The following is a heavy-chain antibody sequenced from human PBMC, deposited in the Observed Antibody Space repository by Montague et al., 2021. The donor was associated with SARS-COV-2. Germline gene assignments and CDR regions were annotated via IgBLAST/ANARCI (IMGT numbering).Heavy chain of an antibody. Sequence: SETLSLTCDVSGVSINNNNYYWGWIRQPPGKGLEWIGAIYYSGSTYYNPSLKSRVTISVDTSKNQFSLRVRSVTAADTAVYYCARHLFSFSDSGTPGYFDYWGHGTLVVVSS. CDR1: GVSINNNNYY. CDR2: IYYSGST. J-gene: IGHJ4*01. V-gene: IGHV4-39*01. CDR3: ARHLFSFSDSGTPGYFDY. D-gene: IGHD3-10*01.